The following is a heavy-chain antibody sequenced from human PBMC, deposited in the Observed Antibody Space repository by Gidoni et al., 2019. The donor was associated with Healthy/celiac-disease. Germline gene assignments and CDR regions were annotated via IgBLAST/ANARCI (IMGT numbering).Heavy chain of an antibody. J-gene: IGHJ6*02. D-gene: IGHD2-15*01. Sequence: EVQLVQSGAEVKKPGESLRISCKGSGYSFTSYWISWVRQMPCKGLEWMGRIDPSDSYTNYSPSFQGHVTISADKSISTAYLQWSSLKASDTAMYYCASTRLSGVGYCSGGSCPRGSYYYYGMDVWGQGTTVTVSS. CDR3: ASTRLSGVGYCSGGSCPRGSYYYYGMDV. V-gene: IGHV5-10-1*03. CDR2: IDPSDSYT. CDR1: GYSFTSYW.